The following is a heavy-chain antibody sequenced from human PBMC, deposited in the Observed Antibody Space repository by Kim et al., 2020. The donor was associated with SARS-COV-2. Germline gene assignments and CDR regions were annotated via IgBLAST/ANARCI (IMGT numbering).Heavy chain of an antibody. CDR1: GGSFSGYY. CDR2: INHSGST. J-gene: IGHJ4*01. D-gene: IGHD3-10*01. CDR3: ARGRITMVRGGTAPFDY. V-gene: IGHV4-34*01. Sequence: SETLSLTCAVYGGSFSGYYWSWIRQPPGKGLEWIGEINHSGSTNYNPSLKSRVTISVDTSKNQFSLKLSSVTAADTAVYYCARGRITMVRGGTAPFDYWG.